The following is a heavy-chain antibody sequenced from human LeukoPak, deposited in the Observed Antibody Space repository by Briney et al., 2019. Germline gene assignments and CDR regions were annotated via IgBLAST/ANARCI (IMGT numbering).Heavy chain of an antibody. CDR3: ARDLGYSNYYYGMDV. J-gene: IGHJ6*02. Sequence: GGSLRLSCTASGFTFSSYSMNWVRQAPGKGLEWVSSISSSSSYIYYADSVKGRFTISRDNAKNSLYLQMNGLRAEDTAVYYCARDLGYSNYYYGMDVWGQGTTVTVSS. CDR2: ISSSSSYI. CDR1: GFTFSSYS. D-gene: IGHD4-11*01. V-gene: IGHV3-21*01.